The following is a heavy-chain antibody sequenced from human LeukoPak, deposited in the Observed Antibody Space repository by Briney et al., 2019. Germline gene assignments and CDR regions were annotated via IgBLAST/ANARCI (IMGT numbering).Heavy chain of an antibody. V-gene: IGHV4-59*01. D-gene: IGHD3-3*01. Sequence: SETLSLTCTVSGGSISSYYWSWIRQPPGKGLEWIGYICYSGSTNYNPSLKSRVTISVDTSKNQFSLKLSSVTAADTAVYYCARESPSITIFGVDYYYYYMDVWGKGTTVTVSS. CDR3: ARESPSITIFGVDYYYYYMDV. CDR2: ICYSGST. CDR1: GGSISSYY. J-gene: IGHJ6*03.